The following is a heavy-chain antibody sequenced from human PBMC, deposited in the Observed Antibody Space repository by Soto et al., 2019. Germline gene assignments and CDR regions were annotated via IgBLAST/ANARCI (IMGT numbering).Heavy chain of an antibody. CDR1: GFTFNIYG. J-gene: IGHJ4*02. D-gene: IGHD3-10*02. V-gene: IGHV3-30*02. CDR3: AIVRVADSPLDH. CDR2: ISYDGSDI. Sequence: GGSLRLSCAASGFTFNIYGMHWVRQAPGKGLEWVAFISYDGSDILYADSVKGRFTISRDNSKSTLFLHMNRPTAEDTAIYFCAIVRVADSPLDHWGQGTLVTVSS.